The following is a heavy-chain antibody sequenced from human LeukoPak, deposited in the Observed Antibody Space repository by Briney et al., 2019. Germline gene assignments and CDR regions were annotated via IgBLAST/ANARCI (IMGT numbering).Heavy chain of an antibody. CDR1: GYTFTSYD. D-gene: IGHD3-9*01. CDR3: ARGFVLRYFDWLSTNSNSRVWFDP. CDR2: MNPNSGNT. J-gene: IGHJ5*02. V-gene: IGHV1-8*01. Sequence: GASVKVSCKASGYTFTSYDINWVRQATGQGLEWMGWMNPNSGNTGYAQKFQGRVTMTRNTSISTAYMELSSLRSEDTAVYYCARGFVLRYFDWLSTNSNSRVWFDPWGQGTLVTVSS.